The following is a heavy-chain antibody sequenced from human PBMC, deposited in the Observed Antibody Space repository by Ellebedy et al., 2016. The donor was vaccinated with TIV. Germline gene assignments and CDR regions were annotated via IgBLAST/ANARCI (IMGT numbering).Heavy chain of an antibody. J-gene: IGHJ1*01. V-gene: IGHV1-18*01. D-gene: IGHD3-10*01. CDR3: ARAIGETITIAEYFPH. Sequence: AASVKVSCKASGYTFTRYGISWVRQAPGQGLEWMAWISAYNGNAFYSLKFQDRVTVTRDTSRSTAYMELRSLRTDDTDVYYCARAIGETITIAEYFPHWGQGTLVTVSS. CDR2: ISAYNGNA. CDR1: GYTFTRYG.